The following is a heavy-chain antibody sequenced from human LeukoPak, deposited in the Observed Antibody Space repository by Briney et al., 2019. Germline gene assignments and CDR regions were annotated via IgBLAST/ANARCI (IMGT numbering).Heavy chain of an antibody. Sequence: SETLSLTCTVSGGSISSYYWSWIRRPPGKGLEWIGYIYYSGSTNYNPSLKSRVTISVDTSKNQFSLKLSSVTAADTAVYYCARGSVLRYFDSPYYYYGMDVWGQGTTVTVSS. D-gene: IGHD3-9*01. CDR1: GGSISSYY. CDR3: ARGSVLRYFDSPYYYYGMDV. CDR2: IYYSGST. V-gene: IGHV4-59*01. J-gene: IGHJ6*02.